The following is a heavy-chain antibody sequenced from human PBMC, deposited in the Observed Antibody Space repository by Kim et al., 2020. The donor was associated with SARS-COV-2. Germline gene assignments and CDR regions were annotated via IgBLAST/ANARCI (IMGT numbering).Heavy chain of an antibody. CDR1: GFTFSSYW. J-gene: IGHJ4*02. CDR3: ARDFRGPCSGGSCPRD. CDR2: IKQDGSEK. D-gene: IGHD2-15*01. Sequence: GGSLRLSCAASGFTFSSYWMSWVRQAPGKGLEWVANIKQDGSEKYYVDSVKGRFTISRDNAKNSLYLQMNSLRAEDTAVYYCARDFRGPCSGGSCPRDWGQGTLVTVSS. V-gene: IGHV3-7*01.